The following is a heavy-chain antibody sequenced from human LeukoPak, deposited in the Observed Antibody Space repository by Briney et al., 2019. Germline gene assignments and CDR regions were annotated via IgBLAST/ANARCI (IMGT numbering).Heavy chain of an antibody. CDR2: IYYSGSI. V-gene: IGHV4-28*05. D-gene: IGHD6-13*01. CDR3: ARSGSSSWIDAFDI. CDR1: GYSISSSKW. Sequence: SETLSPTCAVSGYSISSSKWWGWIRQPPGKGLEWIGYIYYSGSIYYNPSLKSRVTMSVDTSKNQFSLKLSSVTAVDTAVYYCARSGSSSWIDAFDIWGQGTMVTVSS. J-gene: IGHJ3*02.